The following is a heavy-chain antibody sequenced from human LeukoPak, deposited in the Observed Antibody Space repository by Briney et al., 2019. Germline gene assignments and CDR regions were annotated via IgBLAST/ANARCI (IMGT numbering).Heavy chain of an antibody. V-gene: IGHV3-23*01. CDR3: ARDSRDCRGGSCYPDY. CDR2: ITGNGGTT. Sequence: PGGSLRLSCAASGFTFSTYTMNWVRQAPGKGLEWVSVITGNGGTTYYADSVKGRFTISRDNSKNTLYLQMNSLRVEDRAVYYCARDSRDCRGGSCYPDYWGQGTLVTVSS. J-gene: IGHJ4*02. D-gene: IGHD2-15*01. CDR1: GFTFSTYT.